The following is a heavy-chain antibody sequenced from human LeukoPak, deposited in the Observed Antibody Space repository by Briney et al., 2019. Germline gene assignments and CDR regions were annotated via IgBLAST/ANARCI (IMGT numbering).Heavy chain of an antibody. V-gene: IGHV4-39*01. Sequence: SETLSLTCSVSGGFVTSQEYYWAWIRQPPWRGLEWIGAAFYGGSTYYNPSLKSRATISVDTSQNQFSLKLTSVTAADTAAFYCAAYDVSTGRPLDPWGQGTLVTVSS. J-gene: IGHJ5*02. D-gene: IGHD3/OR15-3a*01. CDR3: AAYDVSTGRPLDP. CDR1: GGFVTSQEYY. CDR2: AFYGGST.